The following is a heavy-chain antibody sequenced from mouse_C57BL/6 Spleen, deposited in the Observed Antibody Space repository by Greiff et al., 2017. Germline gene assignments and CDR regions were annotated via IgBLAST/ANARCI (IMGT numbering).Heavy chain of an antibody. CDR3: ARDGKDAY. J-gene: IGHJ3*01. CDR2: IYPRSGNP. D-gene: IGHD1-1*01. Sequence: VQLQQSGAELARPGASVKLSCKASGYTFTSYGISWVKQRTGQGLEWIGEIYPRSGNPYYNEKFKGKATLTADKSSSTAYMELRSLASEDSAVYFCARDGKDAYWGQGTLVTVSA. CDR1: GYTFTSYG. V-gene: IGHV1-81*01.